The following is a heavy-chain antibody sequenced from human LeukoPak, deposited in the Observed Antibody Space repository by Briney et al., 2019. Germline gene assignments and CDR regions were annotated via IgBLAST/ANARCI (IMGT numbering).Heavy chain of an antibody. CDR3: ARVRRPLYYFDY. J-gene: IGHJ4*02. V-gene: IGHV1-69*05. CDR2: IIPIFGTA. Sequence: SVKVSCKASGGTFSSYAISWVRQAPGQGLEWMGGIIPIFGTANYAQKFQGRVTITTDESTSTAYMELSSLRSEDTAVYYCARVRRPLYYFDYWGQGTLVTVSS. CDR1: GGTFSSYA.